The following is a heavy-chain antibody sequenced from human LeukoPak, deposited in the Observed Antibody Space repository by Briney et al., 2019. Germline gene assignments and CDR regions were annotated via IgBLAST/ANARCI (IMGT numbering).Heavy chain of an antibody. V-gene: IGHV4-30-2*01. CDR1: GGSISSGGYY. CDR3: ARGYYYYYLDV. J-gene: IGHJ6*03. Sequence: SETLSLTCTVSGGSISSGGYYWSWIRQPPGKGLEWIGYIYHSGSTYYNPSLKSRVTISVDRSKNQFSLKLSSVTAADTAVYYCARGYYYYYLDVWGKGTTVTVSS. CDR2: IYHSGST.